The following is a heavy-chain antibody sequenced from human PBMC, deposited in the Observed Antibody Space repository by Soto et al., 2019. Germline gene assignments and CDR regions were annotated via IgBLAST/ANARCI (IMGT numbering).Heavy chain of an antibody. J-gene: IGHJ5*02. V-gene: IGHV3-66*01. D-gene: IGHD4-17*01. CDR2: IYSSGAT. CDR1: GFTVSSNY. Sequence: GGSLRLSCAVSGFTVSSNYMSWVRQAPGKGLEWVSVIYSSGATYYADSVKGRFTISRDNSKNTLYLQMNSLRAEDTAIYYCARDSGYGDYYSWFDPWGQGSSVTVSS. CDR3: ARDSGYGDYYSWFDP.